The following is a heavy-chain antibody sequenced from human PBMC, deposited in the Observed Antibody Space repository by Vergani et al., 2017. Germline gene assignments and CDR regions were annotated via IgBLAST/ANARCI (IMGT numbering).Heavy chain of an antibody. Sequence: EVELVQSGPEMRKPGESLKISCKGSEYSFGNYWIGWVRQMPGKGLEWMGIIHPADSDTRYSPSFQDQVTISADKSSSTAFLQGDSLKASDTALYYCARHTTYTDSGGQGTLVTVSS. CDR3: ARHTTYTDS. D-gene: IGHD1-1*01. V-gene: IGHV5-51*01. J-gene: IGHJ4*02. CDR2: IHPADSDT. CDR1: EYSFGNYW.